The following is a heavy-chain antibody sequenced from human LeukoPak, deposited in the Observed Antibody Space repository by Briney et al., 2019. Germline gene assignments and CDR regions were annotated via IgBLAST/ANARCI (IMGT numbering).Heavy chain of an antibody. CDR3: AKDRAAPATPYNWFDP. D-gene: IGHD6-13*01. CDR2: ISGSGGST. V-gene: IGHV3-23*01. CDR1: GFTFNNYA. J-gene: IGHJ5*02. Sequence: GGSLRLSCAASGFTFNNYAMSWVRQAPAKGLEWVSTISGSGGSTYYADSVKGRFSISRDNSRTTLYRQMNSLRAEDTAVYYCAKDRAAPATPYNWFDPWGQGTLVTVSS.